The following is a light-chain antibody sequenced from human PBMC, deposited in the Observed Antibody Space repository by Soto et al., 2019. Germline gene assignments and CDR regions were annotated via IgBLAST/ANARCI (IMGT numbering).Light chain of an antibody. CDR3: QQYYTRPHT. CDR2: DAA. J-gene: IGKJ1*01. CDR1: QSISNT. Sequence: EVVMTQSPATLSLSPGEGATLSCRASQSISNTLAWYQLRPGQSPRLLIYDAATTATGIPPRFSGSGSGTASSLTISSLQSDDFAIYYCQQYYTRPHTFGQGTKVEIK. V-gene: IGKV3-15*01.